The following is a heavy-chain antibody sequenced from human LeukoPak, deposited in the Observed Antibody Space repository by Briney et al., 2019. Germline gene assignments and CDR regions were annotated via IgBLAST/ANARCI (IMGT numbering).Heavy chain of an antibody. D-gene: IGHD2-2*02. CDR2: IHYSGDT. V-gene: IGHV4-59*01. CDR1: GGAISGYY. CDR3: ARIPRGGNYYYMDV. Sequence: PSETLSLTCTVSGGAISGYYWTWIRQPPGKGLEWIGYIHYSGDTRYNPSLKSRVTISVDTSKNQFSLKLSSVTAADTAVYYCARIPRGGNYYYMDVWGKGTTVTVSS. J-gene: IGHJ6*03.